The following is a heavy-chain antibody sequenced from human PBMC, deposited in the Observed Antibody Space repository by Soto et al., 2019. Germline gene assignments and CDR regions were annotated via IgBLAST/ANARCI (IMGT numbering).Heavy chain of an antibody. CDR2: ISSNGGST. D-gene: IGHD3-10*01. J-gene: IGHJ4*02. CDR1: GFTFSSYA. Sequence: GSLRLSCSASGFTFSSYAMHWVRQAPGKGLEYVSAISSNGGSTYYADSVKGRFTISRDNSKNTLYLQMSILRADDTAVYYCAREWRMVRGVRPLSYCGQGTRVTVAS. CDR3: AREWRMVRGVRPLSY. V-gene: IGHV3-64D*08.